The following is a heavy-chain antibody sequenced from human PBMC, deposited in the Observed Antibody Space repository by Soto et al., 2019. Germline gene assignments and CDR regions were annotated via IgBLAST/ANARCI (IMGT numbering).Heavy chain of an antibody. V-gene: IGHV5-51*01. CDR3: ARKGKYSGSSQRAPFDY. D-gene: IGHD1-26*01. Sequence: GESLKISCTGSGYSFTSYWIVWVLPIPGKGLEWMGIIYPGDSDTRYSPSFQGQVTISADKSISTAYLQWSSLKASDTAMYYCARKGKYSGSSQRAPFDYWGQGTLVTVSS. CDR2: IYPGDSDT. CDR1: GYSFTSYW. J-gene: IGHJ4*02.